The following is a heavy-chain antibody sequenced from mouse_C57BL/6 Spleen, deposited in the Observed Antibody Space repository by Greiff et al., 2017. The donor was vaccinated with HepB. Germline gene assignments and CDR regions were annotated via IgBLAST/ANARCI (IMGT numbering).Heavy chain of an antibody. Sequence: QVQLQQPGAELVKPGASVKMSCKASGYTFTSYWITWVKQRPGQGLEWIGDIDPGSGSTNYNEKFKSKATLTVDKSSSTAYMQLSSLTSEDAAVYYCARDHTNGAYWGQGTLVTVSA. CDR1: GYTFTSYW. CDR2: IDPGSGST. CDR3: ARDHTNGAY. V-gene: IGHV1-55*01. D-gene: IGHD1-1*01. J-gene: IGHJ3*01.